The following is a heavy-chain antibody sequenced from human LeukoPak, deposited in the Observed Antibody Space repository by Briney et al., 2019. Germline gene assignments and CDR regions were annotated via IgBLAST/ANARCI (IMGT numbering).Heavy chain of an antibody. J-gene: IGHJ4*02. Sequence: GSLRLSCVASGFSFRSHAMGWVRQAPGKGLEWVSVISGSGGSIYYADSVKGRFTISRDNSKNTLYLQMNSLRAEDTAIYYCAKGVGDFGFRFDYWGQGTLVTVSS. D-gene: IGHD2-21*02. CDR3: AKGVGDFGFRFDY. CDR1: GFSFRSHA. V-gene: IGHV3-23*01. CDR2: ISGSGGSI.